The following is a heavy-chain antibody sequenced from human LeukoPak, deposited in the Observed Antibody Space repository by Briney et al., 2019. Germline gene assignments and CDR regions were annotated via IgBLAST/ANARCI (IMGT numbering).Heavy chain of an antibody. CDR3: ARAAGAAGGQYFDY. V-gene: IGHV4-59*12. CDR1: GGSISSYY. Sequence: KPSETLSLTCTVSGGSISSYYWSWIRQPPGKGLEWIGYIYYSGSTNYNPSLKSRVTISVDTSKNQVSLKLRPVTAADTAVYYCARAAGAAGGQYFDYWGQGTLVTVSS. J-gene: IGHJ4*02. D-gene: IGHD6-13*01. CDR2: IYYSGST.